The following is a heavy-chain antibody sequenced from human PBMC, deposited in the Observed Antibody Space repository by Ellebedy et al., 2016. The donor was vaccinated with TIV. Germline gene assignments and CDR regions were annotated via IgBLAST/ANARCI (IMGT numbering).Heavy chain of an antibody. CDR3: ERYSGSYGGYDY. V-gene: IGHV5-10-1*01. Sequence: GESLKISCKGSGYSFSTFWVIWVRQRHGKGLESMGRIDGSDSYTNYSPSFQGHVTMSADTSISTAYLEWSSLKPSDTDIYYCERYSGSYGGYDYWGQGTLVTVSS. D-gene: IGHD1-26*01. CDR1: GYSFSTFW. CDR2: IDGSDSYT. J-gene: IGHJ4*02.